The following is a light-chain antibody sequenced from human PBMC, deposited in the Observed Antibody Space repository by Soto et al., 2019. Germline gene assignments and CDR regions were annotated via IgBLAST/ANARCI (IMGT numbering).Light chain of an antibody. J-gene: IGKJ1*01. CDR3: QQYGSSGT. V-gene: IGKV3-20*01. CDR2: GAS. Sequence: LKMSPVALSRYTKERATLPCRASQSVSNNYLAWYQQKPGQAPRLLIYGASNRATGIPDRFSGSGSGTDFTLTISRLEPEDFAVYYCQQYGSSGTFGQGTKVDIK. CDR1: QSVSNNY.